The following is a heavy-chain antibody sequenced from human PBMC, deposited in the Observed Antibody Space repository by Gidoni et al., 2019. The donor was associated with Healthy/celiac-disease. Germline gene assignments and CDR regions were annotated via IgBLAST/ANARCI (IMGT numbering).Heavy chain of an antibody. D-gene: IGHD2-15*01. V-gene: IGHV3-33*01. CDR3: ARGVYCRGGSCYPEVRYNWFDP. CDR1: GFTFSSYG. J-gene: IGHJ5*02. Sequence: QVQLVESGGGVVQPGRSLRLSCAASGFTFSSYGMHWVRQAPGKGLEWVAVIWYDGSNKYYADSVKGRFTISRDNSKNTLYLQMNSLRAEDTAVYYCARGVYCRGGSCYPEVRYNWFDPWGQGTLVTVSS. CDR2: IWYDGSNK.